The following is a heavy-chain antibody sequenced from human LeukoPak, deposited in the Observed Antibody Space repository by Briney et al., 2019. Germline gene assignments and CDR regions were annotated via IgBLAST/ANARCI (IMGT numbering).Heavy chain of an antibody. V-gene: IGHV1-2*04. CDR2: INPNSGGT. Sequence: ASVKVSCKASGYTFTGYYMHWVGQAPGQGLEWMGWINPNSGGTNYAQKFQGWVTMTRDTSISTAYMELSRLRSDDTAVYYCARGGYDILTGFDYWGQGTLVTVSS. CDR1: GYTFTGYY. CDR3: ARGGYDILTGFDY. J-gene: IGHJ4*02. D-gene: IGHD3-9*01.